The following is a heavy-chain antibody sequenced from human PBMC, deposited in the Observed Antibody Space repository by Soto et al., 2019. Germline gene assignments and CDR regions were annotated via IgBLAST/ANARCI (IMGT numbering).Heavy chain of an antibody. J-gene: IGHJ3*02. CDR3: AQSIMITFGGVIVPQGQGAFDI. Sequence: ASVKVSCKASGYTFTSYYMHWVRQAPGQGLEWMGIINPSGGSTSYAQKFQGRVTMTRDTSTSTVYMELSSLRSEDTAVYYCAQSIMITFGGVIVPQGQGAFDIWGQGTMVTV. CDR1: GYTFTSYY. D-gene: IGHD3-16*02. V-gene: IGHV1-46*03. CDR2: INPSGGST.